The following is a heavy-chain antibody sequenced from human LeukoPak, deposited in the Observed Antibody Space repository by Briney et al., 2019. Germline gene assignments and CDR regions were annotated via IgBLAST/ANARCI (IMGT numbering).Heavy chain of an antibody. CDR2: IYYSGST. CDR3: ARRGKVEGYYFDY. Sequence: PSETLSLTCTVSGGSISSYYWSWIRQPPGKGLEWIGYIYYSGSTNYNPSLKSRVTISVDTSKNQFSLKLSSVTAADTAVYYCARRGKVEGYYFDYWGQGTLVTVSS. V-gene: IGHV4-59*12. CDR1: GGSISSYY. J-gene: IGHJ4*02. D-gene: IGHD1-1*01.